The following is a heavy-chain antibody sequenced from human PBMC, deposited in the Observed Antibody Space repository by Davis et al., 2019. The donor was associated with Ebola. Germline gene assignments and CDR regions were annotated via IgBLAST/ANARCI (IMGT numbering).Heavy chain of an antibody. CDR3: ARAGVVGATLNYYYYGMDV. Sequence: GGSLRLSCAASGFTFSSYSMNWVRQAPGKGLEWVSYISSSSSTIYYADSVKGRFTISRDNAKNSLYLQMNSLRDEDTAVYYCARAGVVGATLNYYYYGMDVWGKGTTVTVSS. J-gene: IGHJ6*04. V-gene: IGHV3-48*02. CDR2: ISSSSSTI. CDR1: GFTFSSYS. D-gene: IGHD1-26*01.